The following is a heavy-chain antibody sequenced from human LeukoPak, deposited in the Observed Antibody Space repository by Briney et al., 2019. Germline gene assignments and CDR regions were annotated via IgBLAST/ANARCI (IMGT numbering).Heavy chain of an antibody. CDR1: GGSISSGSYY. CDR2: IYYSGST. Sequence: KTSETLSLTCTVSGGSISSGSYYWGWIRQPPGKGLEWIGSIYYSGSTYYNPSLKSRVTISVDTSKNQFSLKLSSVTAADTAVYYCDIGIAAAGTGYWGQGTLVTVSS. V-gene: IGHV4-39*01. CDR3: DIGIAAAGTGY. J-gene: IGHJ4*02. D-gene: IGHD6-13*01.